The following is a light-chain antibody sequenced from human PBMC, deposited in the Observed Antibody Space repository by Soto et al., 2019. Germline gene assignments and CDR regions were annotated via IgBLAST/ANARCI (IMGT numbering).Light chain of an antibody. CDR1: QTVHSN. Sequence: EVVMTQSPATLSVSPGERDTISCRASQTVHSNLAWYQQRPGQAPSLLISYASTRATGIPARFSGSGSGTELTLTISSQQSEDSGVYYCQHYSNWPPTFGPGTKVEIK. V-gene: IGKV3-15*01. J-gene: IGKJ3*01. CDR2: YAS. CDR3: QHYSNWPPT.